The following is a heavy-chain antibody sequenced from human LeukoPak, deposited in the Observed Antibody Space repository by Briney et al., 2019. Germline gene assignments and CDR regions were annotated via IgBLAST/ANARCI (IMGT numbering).Heavy chain of an antibody. CDR3: AAEGPHDFFDY. D-gene: IGHD3-3*01. J-gene: IGHJ4*02. CDR1: GYTITNSG. CDR2: ISAYSGTT. Sequence: GASVKVSCKASGYTITNSGINWVRQAPGQGLEWMGWISAYSGTTNYAQKFQERVTITRDVSTNTAYMELSSLRSEDTAVYYCAAEGPHDFFDYWGQGTLVTVSS. V-gene: IGHV1-18*01.